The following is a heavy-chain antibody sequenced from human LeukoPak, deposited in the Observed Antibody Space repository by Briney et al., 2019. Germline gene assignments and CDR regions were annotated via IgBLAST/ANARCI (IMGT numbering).Heavy chain of an antibody. J-gene: IGHJ6*03. CDR3: ARMQRSSSSYYYYYMDV. Sequence: SQTLSLTCTVSGGSISSGSYYWSWIRQPAGKGLEWIGRIYTSGSTNYNPSLKSRVTISVDTSKNQFSLKLSSVTAADTAVYYCARMQRSSSSYYYYYMDVWGKGTTVTVSS. CDR2: IYTSGST. D-gene: IGHD6-6*01. V-gene: IGHV4-61*02. CDR1: GGSISSGSYY.